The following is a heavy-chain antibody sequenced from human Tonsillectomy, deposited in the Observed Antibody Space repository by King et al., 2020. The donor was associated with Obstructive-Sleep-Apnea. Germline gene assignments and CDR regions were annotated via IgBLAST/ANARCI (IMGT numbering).Heavy chain of an antibody. Sequence: QLVQSGAEVKKPGSSVAVSCKASGGTFSGYAISWVRQAPGQGLEWMGGIIPILDITDYAQKFQGRVTITADKSTRTAYMELGSLRSEDTAVYYCARGVRRANPDAFYDVLPWGSFDFWGLGALVTVSA. CDR2: IIPILDIT. CDR3: ARGVRRANPDAFYDVLPWGSFDF. V-gene: IGHV1-69*10. J-gene: IGHJ4*02. CDR1: GGTFSGYA. D-gene: IGHD3-3*01.